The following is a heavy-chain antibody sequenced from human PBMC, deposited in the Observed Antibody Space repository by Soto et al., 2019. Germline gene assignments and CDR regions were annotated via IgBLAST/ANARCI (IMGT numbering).Heavy chain of an antibody. CDR2: ISACNGNT. V-gene: IGHV1-18*01. D-gene: IGHD2-21*02. J-gene: IGHJ1*01. Sequence: ASVKVSCKASGYTFTSYGISWVRQAPGQGLEWMGWISACNGNTNYAQKLQGRVTMTTDTSTGTAYMELRSLRSDDTAVYYCARAYCGGDCAFPAEYFQHWGQGTLVTVSS. CDR1: GYTFTSYG. CDR3: ARAYCGGDCAFPAEYFQH.